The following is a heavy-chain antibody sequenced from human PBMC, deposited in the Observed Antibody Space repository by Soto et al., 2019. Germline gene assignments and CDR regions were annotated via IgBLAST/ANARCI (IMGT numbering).Heavy chain of an antibody. CDR2: VYYRGRS. J-gene: IGHJ4*02. Sequence: SETLSLTCTVSGGSVTNSSYYWAWIRQSPGKGLEWIGSVYYRGRSYSKSSVKSRVTISVDTSKNRFSLSLNSVTASDTAVYFCVSQRTTVPTQAYFDYWGPGALVAVSS. CDR1: GGSVTNSSYY. D-gene: IGHD4-17*01. CDR3: VSQRTTVPTQAYFDY. V-gene: IGHV4-39*01.